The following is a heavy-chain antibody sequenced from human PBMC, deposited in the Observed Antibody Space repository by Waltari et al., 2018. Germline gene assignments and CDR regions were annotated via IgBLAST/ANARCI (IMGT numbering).Heavy chain of an antibody. V-gene: IGHV3-49*03. CDR3: GRELRGSDFWGGYYLFDY. Sequence: EVMLVDSGGGLVQPGRSLILSCTTFGFPFGYYALSWFRHAPGKGLEWVGFIRSKSFGGTTEYAASVKGRCSISTDESKGIAYLQMNSLKTEDTAVYYCGRELRGSDFWGGYYLFDYWGPGTLVTVSS. CDR1: GFPFGYYA. D-gene: IGHD3-3*01. J-gene: IGHJ4*02. CDR2: IRSKSFGGTT.